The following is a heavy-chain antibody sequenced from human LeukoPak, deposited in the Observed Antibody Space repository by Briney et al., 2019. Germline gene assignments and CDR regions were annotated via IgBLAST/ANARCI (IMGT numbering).Heavy chain of an antibody. Sequence: GGSLRLSCAASGFTFSSYGMHWVRRAPGKGPEWVAVISYDGSNKYYADSVKGRFTISRDNSKNTLYLQMNSLRAEDTAVYYCARGALAAAGMRNWFDPWGQGTLVTVSS. V-gene: IGHV3-30*03. D-gene: IGHD6-13*01. J-gene: IGHJ5*02. CDR3: ARGALAAAGMRNWFDP. CDR1: GFTFSSYG. CDR2: ISYDGSNK.